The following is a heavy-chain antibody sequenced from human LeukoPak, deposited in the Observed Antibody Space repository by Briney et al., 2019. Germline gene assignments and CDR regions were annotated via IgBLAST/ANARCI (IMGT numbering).Heavy chain of an antibody. D-gene: IGHD3-10*02. CDR1: GYTFTGYY. CDR3: ARGFLCSSSDY. Sequence: ASVKVSCKSSGYTFTGYYMHWVRQAPGQGLERMGRFNPVNGGTNYAQKFQGRVTMTRDASISTAYMELSRLRSDDTAVYYCARGFLCSSSDYWGQGTLVTVSS. J-gene: IGHJ4*02. CDR2: FNPVNGGT. V-gene: IGHV1-2*02.